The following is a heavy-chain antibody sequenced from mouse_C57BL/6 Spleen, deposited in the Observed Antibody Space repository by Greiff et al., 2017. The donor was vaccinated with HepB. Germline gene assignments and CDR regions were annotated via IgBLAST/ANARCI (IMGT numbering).Heavy chain of an antibody. CDR2: ISSGSSTI. J-gene: IGHJ1*03. D-gene: IGHD2-4*01. CDR3: ARGDYDDWYFDV. V-gene: IGHV5-17*01. CDR1: GFTFSDYG. Sequence: EVQLVESGGGSVKPGGSLKLSCAASGFTFSDYGMHWVRQAPEKGLEWVAYISSGSSTIYYADTVKGRFTISRDNAKNTLFLQMTSLRSEDTAMYYCARGDYDDWYFDVWGTGTTVTVSS.